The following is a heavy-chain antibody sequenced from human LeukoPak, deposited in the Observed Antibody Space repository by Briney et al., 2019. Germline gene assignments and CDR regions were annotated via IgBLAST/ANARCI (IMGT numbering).Heavy chain of an antibody. CDR3: ARLWARYSSSSRYFQH. V-gene: IGHV4-34*01. CDR2: INHSGST. J-gene: IGHJ1*01. Sequence: SETLSLTCAVYGGSFSGYYWSWIRQPPGKGLEWIGEINHSGSTNYNPSLKSRVTISVDTSRNQFSLKLSSVTAADTAVYYCARLWARYSSSSRYFQHWGQGTLVTVSS. D-gene: IGHD6-6*01. CDR1: GGSFSGYY.